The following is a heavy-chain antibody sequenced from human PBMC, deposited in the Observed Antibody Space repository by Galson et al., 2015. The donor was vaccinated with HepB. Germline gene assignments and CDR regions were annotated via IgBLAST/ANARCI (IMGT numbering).Heavy chain of an antibody. CDR2: ISADNGNT. CDR1: GYTFTTYG. Sequence: QSGAEVKEPGASVKVSCKTSGYTFTTYGVSWVRQAPGQGLEWMGRISADNGNTDYAQKFQDRVTMTRDTSTTTAYMELRGLRSVDTAMYYCARGGVAAIGGPTFDYWGQGTLVSVSS. J-gene: IGHJ4*02. V-gene: IGHV1-18*01. D-gene: IGHD5-24*01. CDR3: ARGGVAAIGGPTFDY.